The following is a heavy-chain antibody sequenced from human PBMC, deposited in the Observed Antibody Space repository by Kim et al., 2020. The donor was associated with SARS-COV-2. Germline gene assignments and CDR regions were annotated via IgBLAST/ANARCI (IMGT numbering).Heavy chain of an antibody. CDR3: ARDQLWFGELGPMVV. Sequence: GGSLRLSCAASGFTFGSYSMNWVRQAPGKGLEWVAAISSNGTYKYYADSVKGRFTISRDNAKNSLYLQMNSLRAEDTAVYYCARDQLWFGELGPMVVWGQGTQVTVSS. V-gene: IGHV3-21*01. D-gene: IGHD3-10*01. CDR1: GFTFGSYS. CDR2: ISSNGTYK. J-gene: IGHJ6*02.